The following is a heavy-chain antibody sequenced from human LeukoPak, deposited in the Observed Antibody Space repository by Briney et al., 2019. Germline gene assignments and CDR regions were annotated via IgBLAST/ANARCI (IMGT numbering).Heavy chain of an antibody. CDR3: ATWDSWRYSQIDN. CDR1: GGPVSSSSYY. J-gene: IGHJ4*02. Sequence: PSETLPLTCTVSGGPVSSSSYYWGWVRPSPEKGLECIGTIYYAGDTYYNPSLESRLTISVDTSKNQFSLKLRSVTAADTAVYYCATWDSWRYSQIDNWGQGTLVTVSS. CDR2: IYYAGDT. V-gene: IGHV4-39*01. D-gene: IGHD1-26*01.